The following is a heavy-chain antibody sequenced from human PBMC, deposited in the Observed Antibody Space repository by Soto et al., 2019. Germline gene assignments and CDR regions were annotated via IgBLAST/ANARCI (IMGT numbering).Heavy chain of an antibody. V-gene: IGHV1-2*04. CDR2: INPNSGGT. CDR3: ARGVARFGEFLDY. J-gene: IGHJ4*02. Sequence: ASVKVSCKASGYTFTGYYMHWVRQAPGQGLEWMGWINPNSGGTNYAQKFQGWVTMTRDTSISTAYMELSRLRSDDTAVYYCARGVARFGEFLDYWGQGTLVTVSS. D-gene: IGHD3-10*01. CDR1: GYTFTGYY.